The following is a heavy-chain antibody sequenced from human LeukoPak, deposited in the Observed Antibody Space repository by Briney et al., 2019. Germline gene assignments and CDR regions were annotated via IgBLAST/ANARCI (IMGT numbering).Heavy chain of an antibody. Sequence: GGSLRLSCAASGFTFSSYSMDWVRQAPGKGLEWVSSISSSSSYIYYADSVKGRFTISRDNAKNSLYLQMNSLRAEDTAVYYCARGVAPYAFDIWGQGTMVTVSS. CDR2: ISSSSSYI. V-gene: IGHV3-21*01. CDR3: ARGVAPYAFDI. CDR1: GFTFSSYS. J-gene: IGHJ3*02. D-gene: IGHD3-3*01.